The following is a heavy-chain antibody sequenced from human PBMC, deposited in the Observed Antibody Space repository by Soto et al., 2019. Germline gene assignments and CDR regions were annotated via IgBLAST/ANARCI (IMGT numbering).Heavy chain of an antibody. D-gene: IGHD3-10*01. CDR3: ARDREMYYGSGPSLRFDP. Sequence: QVRLVQSGAEVKKPGASVQVSCKASGYTFTSYGISWVRQAPGQGLEWMGWISAYNGNTNYAQKLQGRVTMTTDTSTSTAYMELRSLRSDDTAVYYCARDREMYYGSGPSLRFDPWGQGTLVTVSS. CDR2: ISAYNGNT. J-gene: IGHJ5*02. CDR1: GYTFTSYG. V-gene: IGHV1-18*01.